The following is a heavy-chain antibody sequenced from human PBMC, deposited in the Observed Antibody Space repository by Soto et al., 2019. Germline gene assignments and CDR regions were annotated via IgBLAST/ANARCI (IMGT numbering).Heavy chain of an antibody. CDR1: GYTFTSYY. CDR2: INPSGGST. J-gene: IGHJ6*02. Sequence: ASVKVSCKASGYTFTSYYMHWVRQAPGQGLEWMGIINPSGGSTSYAQKFQGRVTMTRDTSTSTVYMELSSLRSEDTAVYYCARDIAPAAISRIYYYYYGMDVWGQGTTVTVSS. CDR3: ARDIAPAAISRIYYYYYGMDV. V-gene: IGHV1-46*01. D-gene: IGHD2-2*01.